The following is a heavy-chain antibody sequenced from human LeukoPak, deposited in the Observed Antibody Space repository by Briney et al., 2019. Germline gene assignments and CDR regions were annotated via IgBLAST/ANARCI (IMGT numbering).Heavy chain of an antibody. J-gene: IGHJ6*02. CDR3: ARAKGIVVVPAAPDYYYGMDV. D-gene: IGHD2-2*01. CDR1: GGSISSYY. V-gene: IGHV4-59*01. CDR2: IYYSGST. Sequence: SETLSLTCTVSGGSISSYYWSWIRQPPGKGLEWIGYIYYSGSTNYNPSLKSRVTISVDTSKNQFSLKLSSVTAADTAVYYCARAKGIVVVPAAPDYYYGMDVWGQGTTVTVSS.